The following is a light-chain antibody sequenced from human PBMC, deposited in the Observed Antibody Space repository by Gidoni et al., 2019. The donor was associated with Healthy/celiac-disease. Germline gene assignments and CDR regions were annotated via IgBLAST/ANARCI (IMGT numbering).Light chain of an antibody. V-gene: IGLV1-36*01. CDR2: YDD. CDR1: SSNIGNNA. J-gene: IGLJ2*01. CDR3: AAWDDSLNAVV. Sequence: QSVLTRPPSVSAPPRQRVTISSSGSSSNIGNNAVNWYQQLPGKAPQLLIYYDDLLPSGVSDRFSGSKSGTSAFLAISGLQSEDEADYYCAAWDDSLNAVVFGGGTKLTVL.